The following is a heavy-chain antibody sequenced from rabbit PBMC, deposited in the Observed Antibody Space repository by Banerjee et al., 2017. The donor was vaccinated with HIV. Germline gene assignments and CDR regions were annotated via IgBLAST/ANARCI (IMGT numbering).Heavy chain of an antibody. CDR2: IYTSNGWT. Sequence: QEQLEESGGDLVKPEGSLTLTCTASGFSFSSSYYMCWFRQAPGKGPEWIACIYTSNGWTSYASWAKGRFTISKTSSTTVTLQMTSLTVADTATYFCARGGAGSFYYFKLWGPGTLVTVS. CDR1: GFSFSSSYY. CDR3: ARGGAGSFYYFKL. J-gene: IGHJ4*01. V-gene: IGHV1S45*01. D-gene: IGHD4-2*01.